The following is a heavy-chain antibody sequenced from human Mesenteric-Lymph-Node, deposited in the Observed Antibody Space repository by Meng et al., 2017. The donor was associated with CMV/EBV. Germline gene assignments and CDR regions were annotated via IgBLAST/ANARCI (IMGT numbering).Heavy chain of an antibody. CDR1: GFTFDDYG. CDR3: ARYHTDVGTFDY. CDR2: INWNGGST. V-gene: IGHV3-20*04. Sequence: GESLKISCAASGFTFDDYGMSWVRQAPGKGLEWVSGINWNGGSTGYADSVKGRFTISGDNAKNSLSLQMNSLRVEDTAVYYCARYHTDVGTFDYWGQGTLVTVSS. D-gene: IGHD2-2*01. J-gene: IGHJ4*02.